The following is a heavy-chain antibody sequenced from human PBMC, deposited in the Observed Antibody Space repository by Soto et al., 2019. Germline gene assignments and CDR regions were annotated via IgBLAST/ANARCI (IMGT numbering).Heavy chain of an antibody. Sequence: GGSLRLSCAVSGFTFSDYGMHWVRQAPGKGLEWVAVVSYDGSYKYYADSVKGRFTVSRDLSGNTLFLQMNSLRLEDTAVYFSVKEMYPRTVLDSSSPWGDYWGQGPLGTSPQ. CDR1: GFTFSDYG. D-gene: IGHD6-6*01. CDR3: VKEMYPRTVLDSSSPWGDY. V-gene: IGHV3-30*18. CDR2: VSYDGSYK. J-gene: IGHJ4*02.